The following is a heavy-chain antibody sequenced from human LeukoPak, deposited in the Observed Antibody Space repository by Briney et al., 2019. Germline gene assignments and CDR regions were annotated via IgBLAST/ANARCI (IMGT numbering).Heavy chain of an antibody. Sequence: SGGSLRLSCAASGFTFSSYWMTWVRQAPGKGLEWVANIRGDGSEKKYVDSVKGRFTISRDNAKNSLYLQMDNLRAEDTAMYYCARTSGITCYDYWGRGTLVTVSS. D-gene: IGHD2-15*01. CDR2: IRGDGSEK. CDR3: ARTSGITCYDY. CDR1: GFTFSSYW. V-gene: IGHV3-7*03. J-gene: IGHJ4*02.